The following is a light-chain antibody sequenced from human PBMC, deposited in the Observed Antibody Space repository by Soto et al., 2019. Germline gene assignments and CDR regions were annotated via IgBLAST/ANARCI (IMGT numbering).Light chain of an antibody. CDR1: QNIGVY. J-gene: IGKJ1*01. CDR2: AAS. V-gene: IGKV1-39*01. Sequence: DIQMTQSPSSLSASVGDRVTITCRASQNIGVYLNWYQKKPGKAPKLLIHAASSLHSGVPSTFSGSGSGTDFALTIRSLQPEDFATFYCHQTVATPWTFAQGTKVEIK. CDR3: HQTVATPWT.